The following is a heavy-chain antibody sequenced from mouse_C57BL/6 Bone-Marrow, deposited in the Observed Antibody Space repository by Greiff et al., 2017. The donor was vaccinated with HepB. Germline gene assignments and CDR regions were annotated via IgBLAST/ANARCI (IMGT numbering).Heavy chain of an antibody. V-gene: IGHV1-72*01. J-gene: IGHJ1*03. D-gene: IGHD1-1*01. CDR2: IDPNSGGT. CDR1: GYTFTSYW. Sequence: QVQLQQPGAELVKPGASVKLSCKASGYTFTSYWMHWVKQRPGRGLEWIGRIDPNSGGTKYNEKFKGKATLTVDKPSSTAYMQLSSLTSEETAVYECASVVLRECENWYFDVWGTGTTVTVSS. CDR3: ASVVLRECENWYFDV.